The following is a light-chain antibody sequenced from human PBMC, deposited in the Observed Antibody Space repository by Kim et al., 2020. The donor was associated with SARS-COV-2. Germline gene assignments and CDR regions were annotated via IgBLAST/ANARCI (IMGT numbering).Light chain of an antibody. V-gene: IGKV3-20*01. CDR2: GAS. CDR1: QSVSSSY. J-gene: IGKJ2*01. Sequence: LSPGESATLSCRASQSVSSSYLAWYQQKPGQAPRLLIYGASSRATGIPDRFSGSGSGTDFTLTISRLEPEDFAVYYCQQYGSSWYTFGQGTKLEI. CDR3: QQYGSSWYT.